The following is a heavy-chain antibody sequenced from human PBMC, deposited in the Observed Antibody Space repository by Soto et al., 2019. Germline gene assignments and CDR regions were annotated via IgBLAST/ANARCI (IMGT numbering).Heavy chain of an antibody. CDR1: GGSISSSSYY. CDR3: ARHLRTSSEWLFSDY. D-gene: IGHD3-3*01. Sequence: PSETLSLTCTVSGGSISSSSYYWGWIRQPPGKGLEWIGSIYYSGSTYYNPSLKSRVTISVDTSKNQFSLKLSSVTAADTAVYYCARHLRTSSEWLFSDYWGQGTLVTVSS. V-gene: IGHV4-39*01. J-gene: IGHJ4*02. CDR2: IYYSGST.